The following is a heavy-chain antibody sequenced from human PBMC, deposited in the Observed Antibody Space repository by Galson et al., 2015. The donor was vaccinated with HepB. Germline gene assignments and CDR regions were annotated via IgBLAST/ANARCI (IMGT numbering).Heavy chain of an antibody. CDR3: NYYDSSGYYYNFDY. V-gene: IGHV1-69*13. Sequence: SVKVSCKASGGIFSSYAISWVRQAPGQGLEWMGGIIPIFGTANYAQKFQGRVTITADESTSTAYMELSSLRSEDTAVYYCNYYDSSGYYYNFDYWGQGTLVTVSS. CDR1: GGIFSSYA. J-gene: IGHJ4*02. D-gene: IGHD3-22*01. CDR2: IIPIFGTA.